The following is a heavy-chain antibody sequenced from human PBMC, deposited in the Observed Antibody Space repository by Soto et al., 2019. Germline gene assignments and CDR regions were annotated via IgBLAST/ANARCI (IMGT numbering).Heavy chain of an antibody. CDR2: ISAYNGNT. J-gene: IGHJ6*02. Sequence: APVKVSCKSSGYTFISHSITWVRQAPGQGLEWMGRISAYNGNTNYAQKLQGRVTMTTDTSTNTAYMELRNLRSDDTAVYYCARGAFCGGAPGCRDMDVWGQGTTVTVSS. CDR3: ARGAFCGGAPGCRDMDV. CDR1: GYTFISHS. V-gene: IGHV1-18*01. D-gene: IGHD2-21*01.